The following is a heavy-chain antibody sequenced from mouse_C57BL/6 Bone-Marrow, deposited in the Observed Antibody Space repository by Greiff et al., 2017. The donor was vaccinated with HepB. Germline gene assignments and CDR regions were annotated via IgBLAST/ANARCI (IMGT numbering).Heavy chain of an antibody. D-gene: IGHD1-1*01. CDR2: IYPGSGST. CDR3: ARRYYYGSSYY. J-gene: IGHJ2*01. CDR1: GYTFTSYW. V-gene: IGHV1-55*01. Sequence: QVHVKQPGAELVKPGASVKMSCKASGYTFTSYWITWVKQRPGQGLEWIGDIYPGSGSTNYNEKFKSKATLTVDTSSSTAYMQLSSLTSEDSAVYYCARRYYYGSSYYWGQGTTLTVSS.